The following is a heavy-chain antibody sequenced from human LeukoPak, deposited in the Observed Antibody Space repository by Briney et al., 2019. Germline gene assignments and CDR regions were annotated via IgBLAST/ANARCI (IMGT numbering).Heavy chain of an antibody. V-gene: IGHV4-59*01. Sequence: PSETLSLTCTISGGSISAFYWSWIRQPPGKGLEWIGNIYHSGSTNYSPSLKSRVTISVDTSKNQFSLKLSSVTAADTAVYYCARVGTIVGVPTHHFDYWGQGTLVTVSS. CDR3: ARVGTIVGVPTHHFDY. D-gene: IGHD1-26*01. J-gene: IGHJ4*02. CDR1: GGSISAFY. CDR2: IYHSGST.